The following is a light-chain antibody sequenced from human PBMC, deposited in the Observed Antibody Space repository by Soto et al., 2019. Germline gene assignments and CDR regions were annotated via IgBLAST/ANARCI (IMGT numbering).Light chain of an antibody. J-gene: IGLJ2*01. Sequence: QSVLTHPPSVSGAPGQRVSISCTGTRSNIGAGYDVHWYQHLPGTAPKLLIFGDINRPSGVPDRFSGSKSGTSASLAITGLQAEDEADYYCQSYDSSLSISVFGGGTKVTVL. V-gene: IGLV1-40*01. CDR1: RSNIGAGYD. CDR3: QSYDSSLSISV. CDR2: GDI.